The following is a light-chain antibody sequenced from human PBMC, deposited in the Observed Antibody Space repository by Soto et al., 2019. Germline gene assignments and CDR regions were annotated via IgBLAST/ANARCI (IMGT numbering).Light chain of an antibody. CDR2: DAS. Sequence: DIQMTQSPASLSASVGDRVTITCQASQDISNFLNWYRQKPGEAPNLLIYDASTLETGVPLRFSGSGYGSYFSFTISSLQPEDVATYYCQQYKSLPLTFGGGTKADIK. CDR3: QQYKSLPLT. V-gene: IGKV1-33*01. CDR1: QDISNF. J-gene: IGKJ4*01.